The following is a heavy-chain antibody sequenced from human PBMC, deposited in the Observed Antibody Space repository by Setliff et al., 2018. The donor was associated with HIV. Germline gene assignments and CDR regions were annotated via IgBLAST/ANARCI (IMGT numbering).Heavy chain of an antibody. Sequence: GGSLRLSCVASGFTFSSYGMHWVRQAPGKGLEWVAFIRYDGSRTYYADSVKGRFAISRDNSKNTVYLELNSLKPEDTAEYYCATARIPTGGVSTSLDYWGQGALVTVSS. V-gene: IGHV3-30*02. CDR3: ATARIPTGGVSTSLDY. CDR1: GFTFSSYG. J-gene: IGHJ4*02. CDR2: IRYDGSRT. D-gene: IGHD3-3*01.